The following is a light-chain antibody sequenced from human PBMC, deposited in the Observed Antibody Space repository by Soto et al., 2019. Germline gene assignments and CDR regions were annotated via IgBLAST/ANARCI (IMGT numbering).Light chain of an antibody. CDR1: QSVSSN. V-gene: IGKV3-15*01. CDR3: QQYNNWPPWT. J-gene: IGKJ1*01. CDR2: GAS. Sequence: IVMTQSPATLSVSPGERANLTCRASQSVSSNLAWYQQKPGQAPRLLIYGASTRATGIPVRFSGSGSGTEFTLTISSLQSEDFAVYYCQQYNNWPPWTFGQGTKVDIK.